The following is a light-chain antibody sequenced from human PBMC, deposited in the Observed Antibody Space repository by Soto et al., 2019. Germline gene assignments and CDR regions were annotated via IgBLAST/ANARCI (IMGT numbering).Light chain of an antibody. CDR1: QNIRNY. J-gene: IGKJ2*01. CDR2: DAS. CDR3: QQYDELPYT. V-gene: IGKV1-33*01. Sequence: DNQMTQSPSSLSASVGDRVTITCQASQNIRNYLNWYQHKLGKAPRLLISDASHLEPGVPSSFSATGSGTDFTLTISDLQPGDRATYFCQQYDELPYTFGGGTRLEI.